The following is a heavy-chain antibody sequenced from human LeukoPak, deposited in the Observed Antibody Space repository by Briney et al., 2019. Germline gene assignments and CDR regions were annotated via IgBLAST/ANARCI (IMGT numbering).Heavy chain of an antibody. CDR1: GFTFSSYA. J-gene: IGHJ4*02. CDR2: ISYDGSNK. CDR3: ARDFDLPDTTPAY. D-gene: IGHD3-9*01. V-gene: IGHV3-30*04. Sequence: GGSLRLSCAASGFTFSSYAMHWVRQAPGKGLEWVAVISYDGSNKYYADSVKGRFTISRDNSKNTLYLQMNSLRAEDTALYYCARDFDLPDTTPAYWGQGTLVTVSS.